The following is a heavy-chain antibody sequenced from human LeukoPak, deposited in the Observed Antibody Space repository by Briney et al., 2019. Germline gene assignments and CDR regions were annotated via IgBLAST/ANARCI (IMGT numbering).Heavy chain of an antibody. Sequence: GGSLRLSCAASGFTFSSYYMKWVRQAPGKGLEWVSSISSSSSYIYYADSVKGRFTISRDNAKNSLYLQMNSLRAEDTAVYYCARYRTPMIRGVDAFDIWGQGTMVTVSS. CDR2: ISSSSSYI. CDR3: ARYRTPMIRGVDAFDI. CDR1: GFTFSSYY. D-gene: IGHD3-10*01. V-gene: IGHV3-21*01. J-gene: IGHJ3*02.